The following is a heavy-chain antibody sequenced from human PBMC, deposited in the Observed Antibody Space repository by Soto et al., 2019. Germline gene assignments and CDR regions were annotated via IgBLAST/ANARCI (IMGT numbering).Heavy chain of an antibody. CDR3: ARDSTGLAHVDYYYYGMDV. J-gene: IGHJ6*02. CDR1: GGTFSSYA. CDR2: IIPIFGTA. V-gene: IGHV1-69*01. Sequence: QVQLVQSGAEVKKPGSSVKVSCKASGGTFSSYAISWVRQAPGQGLEWMGGIIPIFGTANYARKFQGRVTITADESTSTAYMELSSLRSEDTAVYYCARDSTGLAHVDYYYYGMDVWGQGTTVTVSS. D-gene: IGHD3-9*01.